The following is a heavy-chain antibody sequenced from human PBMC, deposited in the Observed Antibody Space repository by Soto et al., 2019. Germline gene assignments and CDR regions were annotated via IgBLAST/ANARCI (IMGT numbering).Heavy chain of an antibody. Sequence: EVQLVESGGGLVQPGGSLKLSCAASGFTFSGSAMHWVRQASGKGLEWVGRIRSKANSYATAYAASVKGRFTISRDDSKSTVYLQMNSLKTEDTAVYYCTRASSWYYDYGMDVWGQGTTFTVSS. CDR3: TRASSWYYDYGMDV. CDR1: GFTFSGSA. J-gene: IGHJ6*02. V-gene: IGHV3-73*01. D-gene: IGHD6-13*01. CDR2: IRSKANSYAT.